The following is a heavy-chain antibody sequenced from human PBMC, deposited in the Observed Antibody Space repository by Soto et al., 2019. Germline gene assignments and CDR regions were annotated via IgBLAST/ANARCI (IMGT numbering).Heavy chain of an antibody. Sequence: SETLSLTCTVSGGSISSYYWSWIRQPPGKGLEWIGYIYYSGSTNYNPSLKSRVTISVDTSKNQFSLKLSSVTAADTAVYYCARDPLVYGMDVWGKGTTVTVSS. V-gene: IGHV4-59*01. D-gene: IGHD6-6*01. CDR1: GGSISSYY. J-gene: IGHJ6*04. CDR3: ARDPLVYGMDV. CDR2: IYYSGST.